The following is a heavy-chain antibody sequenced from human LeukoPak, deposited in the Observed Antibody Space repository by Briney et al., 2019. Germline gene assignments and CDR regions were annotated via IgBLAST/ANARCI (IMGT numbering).Heavy chain of an antibody. V-gene: IGHV3-30*18. CDR3: AKVARSSGWSHVWGRGMDV. J-gene: IGHJ6*02. CDR2: ISYDGSNK. D-gene: IGHD6-19*01. CDR1: GFTFSSYA. Sequence: PGGSLRLSCAVSGFTFSSYAVHWVRQAPGKGLEWVAVISYDGSNKYYADSVKGRFTISRDNSKNTLYLQMNSLRAEDTAVYYCAKVARSSGWSHVWGRGMDVWGQGTTVTVSS.